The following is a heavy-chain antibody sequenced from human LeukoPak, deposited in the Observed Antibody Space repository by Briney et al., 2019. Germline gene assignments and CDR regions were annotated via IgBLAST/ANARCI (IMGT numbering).Heavy chain of an antibody. CDR2: IYYSGST. Sequence: PSETLSPTCTVSGGSISSYYWSWIRQPPGKGLGWIGYIYYSGSTNYNPSLKSRVTISVDTSKNQFSLKLSSVTAADTAVYYCARGGAARPVWFDPWGQGTLVTVSS. D-gene: IGHD6-6*01. V-gene: IGHV4-59*01. CDR1: GGSISSYY. J-gene: IGHJ5*02. CDR3: ARGGAARPVWFDP.